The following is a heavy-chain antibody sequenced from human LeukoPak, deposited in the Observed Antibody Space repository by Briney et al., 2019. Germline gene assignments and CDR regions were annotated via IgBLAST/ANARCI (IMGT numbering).Heavy chain of an antibody. Sequence: ASVKVSCKASGYTFTSYDINWVRQATGQGLEWMGWMNPNSGNTGYAQNFQGRVTMTRDTSINTAYMELSSLTSGDTAIYYCAKVCSSTSCSDFDYWGQGTLVTVSS. V-gene: IGHV1-8*01. CDR2: MNPNSGNT. CDR3: AKVCSSTSCSDFDY. D-gene: IGHD2-2*01. J-gene: IGHJ4*02. CDR1: GYTFTSYD.